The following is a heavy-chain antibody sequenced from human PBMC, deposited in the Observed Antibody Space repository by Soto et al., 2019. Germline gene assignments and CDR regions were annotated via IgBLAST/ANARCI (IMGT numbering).Heavy chain of an antibody. J-gene: IGHJ5*02. V-gene: IGHV4-39*01. Sequence: SDALSLPCIFFVASSNSRSSYWGWIRQPPGKGLEWVGTFYSGSTYNNPSLKSRVTISVDTSKNQFSLKLGSVAAEDTAIYYCATTRGIAVGGSFDHWGQGTLVTVSS. CDR3: ATTRGIAVGGSFDH. CDR1: VASSNSRSSY. CDR2: FYSGST. D-gene: IGHD6-13*01.